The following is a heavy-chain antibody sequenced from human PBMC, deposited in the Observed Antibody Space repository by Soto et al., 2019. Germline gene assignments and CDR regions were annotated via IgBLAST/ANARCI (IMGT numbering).Heavy chain of an antibody. CDR1: GFTFSSSA. Sequence: GGSLRLSCAAPGFTFSSSAMHGVPQAPGKGLEWMAVIWYDGSNKYYADSVKGRFTISRDNSKNTLYLQMNSLRAEDTAVYYCARQGLVHAFDIWGQGTMVTVSS. CDR3: ARQGLVHAFDI. CDR2: IWYDGSNK. V-gene: IGHV3-33*01. D-gene: IGHD2-21*01. J-gene: IGHJ3*02.